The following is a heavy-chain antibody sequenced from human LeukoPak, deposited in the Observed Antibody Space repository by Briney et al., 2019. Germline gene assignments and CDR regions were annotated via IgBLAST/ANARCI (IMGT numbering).Heavy chain of an antibody. D-gene: IGHD2-8*01. Sequence: SETLSLTCTVSGYSISSGYYWGWIRQPPGKGLEWIGSIYHSGSTYYNPSLKSRVTISVDTSKNQFSLKLSSVTAADTAVYYCARDNGDFRSIYYYMDVWGKGTTATVSS. CDR2: IYHSGST. CDR1: GYSISSGYY. V-gene: IGHV4-38-2*02. J-gene: IGHJ6*03. CDR3: ARDNGDFRSIYYYMDV.